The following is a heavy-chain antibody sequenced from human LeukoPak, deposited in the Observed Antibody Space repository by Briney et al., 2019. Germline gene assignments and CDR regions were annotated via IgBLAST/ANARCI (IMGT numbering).Heavy chain of an antibody. V-gene: IGHV1-69*01. CDR3: ARDLVVPAAMGTHDAFDI. CDR1: GGTFSSYA. Sequence: LLKVSCKASGGTFSSYAISWVRQAPGQGLEWMGGIIPIFGTANYAQKFQSRVTITPDESTSTAYMELSSLRSEDTAVYYCARDLVVPAAMGTHDAFDIWGQGAMVTVSS. CDR2: IIPIFGTA. D-gene: IGHD2-2*01. J-gene: IGHJ3*02.